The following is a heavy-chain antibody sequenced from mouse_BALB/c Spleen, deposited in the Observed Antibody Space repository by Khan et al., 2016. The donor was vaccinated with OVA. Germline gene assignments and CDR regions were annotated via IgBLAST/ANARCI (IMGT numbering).Heavy chain of an antibody. CDR2: ISPGSGDT. CDR1: GYTFTDYY. Sequence: QVQLKESGAELARPGASVKLSCKASGYTFTDYYINWVKQRTGQGLEWIGEISPGSGDTYYNERFKGKAILTADKSSSTAYMQRSSLTSEASAVYFCARRNYFGYTFAYWGQGTLVTVSA. V-gene: IGHV1-77*01. D-gene: IGHD1-2*01. J-gene: IGHJ3*01. CDR3: ARRNYFGYTFAY.